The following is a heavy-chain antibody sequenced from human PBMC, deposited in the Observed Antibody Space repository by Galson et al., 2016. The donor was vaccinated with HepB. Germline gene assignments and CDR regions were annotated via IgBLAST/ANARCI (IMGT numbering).Heavy chain of an antibody. CDR1: GFTFSRYW. Sequence: SLRLSCADSGFTFSRYWMTWVRQAPGKGLEWVANIKEDASEKYYVDSVEGRFTISRDNAKNSMSLQMNSLSAEDTAVYYCVRDGSGGWHFDNWGQGTLITVSS. D-gene: IGHD6-19*01. J-gene: IGHJ4*02. CDR3: VRDGSGGWHFDN. CDR2: IKEDASEK. V-gene: IGHV3-7*01.